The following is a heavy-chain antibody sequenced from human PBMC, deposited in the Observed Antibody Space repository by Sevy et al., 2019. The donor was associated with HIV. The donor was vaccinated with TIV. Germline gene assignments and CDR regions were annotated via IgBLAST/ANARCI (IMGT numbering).Heavy chain of an antibody. CDR2: IRSKAYGGTT. D-gene: IGHD2-2*01. CDR3: TRAPGYCSSTSCYPLQYYFDY. V-gene: IGHV3-49*03. J-gene: IGHJ4*02. CDR1: GFTFGDYA. Sequence: GGSLRLSCTASGFTFGDYAMSWFRQAPGKGLEWVGFIRSKAYGGTTEYAASVKGRFTISRDDSKSIAYLQMNSLKTEDTAVYYCTRAPGYCSSTSCYPLQYYFDYWGQRTLVTVSS.